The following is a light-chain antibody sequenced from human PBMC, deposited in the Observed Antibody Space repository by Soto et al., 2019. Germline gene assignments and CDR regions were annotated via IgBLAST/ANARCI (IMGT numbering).Light chain of an antibody. Sequence: EIVLTQSPATLSLSPGERAILSCRASQSVSTFLAWCQQKPGQPPRLLIYNASNRTTGIPASFSGSGSGTDFTLAISSLEPEGFAVYYCQQRGDWPPITFGQGTRLEIK. CDR3: QQRGDWPPIT. J-gene: IGKJ5*01. CDR1: QSVSTF. V-gene: IGKV3-11*01. CDR2: NAS.